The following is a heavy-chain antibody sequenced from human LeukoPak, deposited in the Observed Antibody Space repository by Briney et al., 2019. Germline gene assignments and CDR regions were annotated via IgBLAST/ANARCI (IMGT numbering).Heavy chain of an antibody. D-gene: IGHD2-2*01. J-gene: IGHJ4*02. V-gene: IGHV3-23*01. CDR1: GFTFSSYG. CDR2: ISGSGGST. Sequence: PGGSLRLSCAASGFTFSSYGMSWVRQAPGKGLEWVSAISGSGGSTYYADSVKGRFTISRDNSKNTLYLQMNSLRAEDTAVYYRAKEVQDIVVVPAAPGYFDYWGQGTLVTVSS. CDR3: AKEVQDIVVVPAAPGYFDY.